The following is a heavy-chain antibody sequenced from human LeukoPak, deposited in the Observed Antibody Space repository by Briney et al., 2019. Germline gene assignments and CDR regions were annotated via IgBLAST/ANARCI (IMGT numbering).Heavy chain of an antibody. V-gene: IGHV3-53*04. CDR1: GISVSNDY. CDR3: ARDRRGEKDFDV. Sequence: GGSLRLSCAASGISVSNDYMSWVRQAPGKGLEWVSAIYADGYTRDAASVKGRFSISRHNSKNTVYLQMDNLRPEDPAVYYCARDRRGEKDFDVWGPGTMVTVSS. CDR2: IYADGYT. J-gene: IGHJ3*01.